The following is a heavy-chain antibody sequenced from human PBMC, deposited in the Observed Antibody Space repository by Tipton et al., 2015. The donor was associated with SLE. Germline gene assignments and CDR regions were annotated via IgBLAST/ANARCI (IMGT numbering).Heavy chain of an antibody. V-gene: IGHV3-23*01. CDR3: ARVNSSSGYFDY. J-gene: IGHJ4*02. CDR1: GFTFSSYA. CDR2: ISGSGGST. Sequence: GSLRLSCAASGFTFSSYAMSWVRQAPGKGLEWVSAISGSGGSTYYADSVKGRFTISRDNAKNSLYLQMNSLRAEDTAVYYCARVNSSSGYFDYWGQGTLVTVSS. D-gene: IGHD6-13*01.